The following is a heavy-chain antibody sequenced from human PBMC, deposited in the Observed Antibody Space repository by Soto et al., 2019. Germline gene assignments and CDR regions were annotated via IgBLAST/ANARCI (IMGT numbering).Heavy chain of an antibody. CDR3: TTEDIVVVPAAINYGMDV. J-gene: IGHJ6*02. D-gene: IGHD2-2*02. CDR2: IKSKTDGGTT. Sequence: EVQLVESGGGLVKPGGSLRLSCAASGFTFSNAWMNWVRQAPGKGLVWVGRIKSKTDGGTTDYAAPVKGRFTISRDDSKNTLYLQMNSLKTEDTAVYYCTTEDIVVVPAAINYGMDVWGQGNTVTVSS. V-gene: IGHV3-15*07. CDR1: GFTFSNAW.